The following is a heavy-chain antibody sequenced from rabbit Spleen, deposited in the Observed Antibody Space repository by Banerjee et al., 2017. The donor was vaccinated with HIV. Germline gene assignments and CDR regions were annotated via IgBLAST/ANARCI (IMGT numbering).Heavy chain of an antibody. V-gene: IGHV1S40*01. CDR1: GVSFSSSSY. CDR3: ARDTSTSFSSYGMDL. CDR2: IDIGSSGFT. Sequence: QSLEESGGDLVKPGASLTLTCTASGVSFSSSSYLCWVRQAPGKGLEWIACIDIGSSGFTYFATWAKGRFTISKTSSTTVTLKMTRLTAADTATYFCARDTSTSFSSYGMDLWGPGTLVTVS. D-gene: IGHD1-1*01. J-gene: IGHJ6*01.